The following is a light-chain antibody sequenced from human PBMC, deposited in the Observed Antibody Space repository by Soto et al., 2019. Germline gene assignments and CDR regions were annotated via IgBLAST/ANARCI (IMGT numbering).Light chain of an antibody. CDR2: GAS. CDR3: QQYHSFPVT. Sequence: DIQMTQSPSSVSASVGDTVTITCRASQGISIFLAWFQQKPGKAPKSLMYGASSLQSGVPSNFSGSGSDTDFTLTISSLQPEDSATYFCQQYHSFPVTFGGGTKVVIK. V-gene: IGKV1-16*02. J-gene: IGKJ4*01. CDR1: QGISIF.